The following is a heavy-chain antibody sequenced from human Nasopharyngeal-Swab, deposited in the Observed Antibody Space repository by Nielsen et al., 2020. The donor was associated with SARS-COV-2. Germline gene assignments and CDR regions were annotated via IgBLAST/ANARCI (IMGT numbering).Heavy chain of an antibody. Sequence: GESLKISCAASGFTSNSYAMSWVRQAPGKGLEWVSSISGSGGSTYYADSVKGRFTISRDNSKNTLYLQMNSLRAEDTAVYYCAKDLGGTIFGLVIIPNDAFDIWGQGTMVTVSS. CDR2: ISGSGGST. V-gene: IGHV3-23*01. CDR3: AKDLGGTIFGLVIIPNDAFDI. J-gene: IGHJ3*02. D-gene: IGHD3/OR15-3a*01. CDR1: GFTSNSYA.